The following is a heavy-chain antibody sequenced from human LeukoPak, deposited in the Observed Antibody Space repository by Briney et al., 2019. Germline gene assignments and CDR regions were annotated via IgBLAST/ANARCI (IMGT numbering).Heavy chain of an antibody. V-gene: IGHV3-30*18. D-gene: IGHD2-21*02. CDR2: ISYDGSNK. J-gene: IGHJ4*02. Sequence: GRSLRLSCAASGFTFSSYGMHWVRQAPGKGLEWVAVISYDGSNKYYADSVKGRFTISRDNSKNTLYLQVNSLRAEDTAMYYCAKDNCGGDCLLIDYWGQGTLVTVSS. CDR1: GFTFSSYG. CDR3: AKDNCGGDCLLIDY.